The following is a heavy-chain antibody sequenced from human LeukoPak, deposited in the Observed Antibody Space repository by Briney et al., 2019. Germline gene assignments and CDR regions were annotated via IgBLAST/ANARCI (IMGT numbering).Heavy chain of an antibody. CDR2: IYTSGST. CDR3: ARDRNYYDSSGYHDY. V-gene: IGHV4-61*02. CDR1: GGSISSGSYY. D-gene: IGHD3-22*01. Sequence: PSQTLSLTCAASGGSISSGSYYWSWIRQPAGKGLEWIGRIYTSGSTNYNPSLKSRVTMSVDTSKNQFSLKLSSVTAADTAVYYCARDRNYYDSSGYHDYWGQGTLVTVSS. J-gene: IGHJ4*02.